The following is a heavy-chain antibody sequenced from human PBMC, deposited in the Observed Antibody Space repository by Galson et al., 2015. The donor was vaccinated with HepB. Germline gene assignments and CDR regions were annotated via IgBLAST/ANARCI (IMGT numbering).Heavy chain of an antibody. Sequence: SVKVSCKASGGTFNSYAISWVRQAPGQGLEWMGRINPNSGGTNYAQKFQGRVTMTRDTSINTAYMELSSLRSDDTAVYFCARGYSKSPENWFGPWGQGALVTVSS. J-gene: IGHJ5*02. D-gene: IGHD6-13*01. CDR2: INPNSGGT. V-gene: IGHV1-2*06. CDR1: GGTFNSYA. CDR3: ARGYSKSPENWFGP.